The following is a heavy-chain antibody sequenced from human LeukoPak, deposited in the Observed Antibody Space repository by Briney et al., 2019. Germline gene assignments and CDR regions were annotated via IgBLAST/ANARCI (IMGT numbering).Heavy chain of an antibody. D-gene: IGHD3-22*01. Sequence: GGSLRLSCVASGFIFSSKAMSWVRQAPGRGLEWVSGIRGDGDTTYYADSVKGRFTISRDNPKNTLYLQMNSLRAEDTALYYCAKGEGGGYYFDYWGQGTLVTVSS. CDR1: GFIFSSKA. J-gene: IGHJ4*02. CDR3: AKGEGGGYYFDY. V-gene: IGHV3-23*01. CDR2: IRGDGDTT.